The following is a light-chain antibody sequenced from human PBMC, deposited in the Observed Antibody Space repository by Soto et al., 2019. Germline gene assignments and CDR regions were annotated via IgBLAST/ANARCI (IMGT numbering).Light chain of an antibody. CDR1: QSVSSY. V-gene: IGKV3-11*01. CDR2: DAS. Sequence: EIVLTQSPATLSLSPGERATLSCRASQSVSSYLAWYQQKPGQAPRLLIYDASNRATGIPARFSGSGSGTDFTLTISSLEPEDFVLYYCQHRSSLPLTFGGGTKVEIK. CDR3: QHRSSLPLT. J-gene: IGKJ4*01.